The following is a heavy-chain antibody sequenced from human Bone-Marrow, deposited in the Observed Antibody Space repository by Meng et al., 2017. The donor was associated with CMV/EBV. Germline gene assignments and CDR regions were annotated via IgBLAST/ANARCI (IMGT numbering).Heavy chain of an antibody. D-gene: IGHD3-3*01. CDR3: ARGGVVIPFDY. J-gene: IGHJ4*02. Sequence: GSLRLSCTVSGGSISSYYWSWIRQPPGKGLEWIGYIYYSGSTNYNPSLKSRVTISVDTSKNQFSLKLSSVTAADTAVYYCARGGVVIPFDYWGQGTPVTVSS. CDR2: IYYSGST. V-gene: IGHV4-59*01. CDR1: GGSISSYY.